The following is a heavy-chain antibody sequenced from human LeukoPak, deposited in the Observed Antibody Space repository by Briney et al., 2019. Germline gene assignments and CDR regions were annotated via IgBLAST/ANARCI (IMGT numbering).Heavy chain of an antibody. Sequence: GGSLRLSCAASGFTFSSYAMSWVRQAPGKGLEWVSAISGGGGSTYYADSVKGRFTISRDNSKNTLYLQMNSLRAEDTAVYYCAKTISPPRSYYFDYWGQGTLVTVSS. CDR3: AKTISPPRSYYFDY. CDR2: ISGGGGST. CDR1: GFTFSSYA. J-gene: IGHJ4*02. D-gene: IGHD1-26*01. V-gene: IGHV3-23*01.